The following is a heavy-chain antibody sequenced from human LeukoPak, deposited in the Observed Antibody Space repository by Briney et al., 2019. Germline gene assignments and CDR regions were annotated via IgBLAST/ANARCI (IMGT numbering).Heavy chain of an antibody. CDR1: GGSLSSSSYY. J-gene: IGHJ5*02. CDR2: IYYSGST. Sequence: SETLSLTCTVSGGSLSSSSYYWGWIRQPPGKGLEWIGSIYYSGSTYYNPSVKSRVTISVDTSQNQFSLKLSSVTAADTAVYYCARDHNQYYYGSGVSGGWFDPWGQGTLVTVSS. D-gene: IGHD3-10*01. CDR3: ARDHNQYYYGSGVSGGWFDP. V-gene: IGHV4-39*07.